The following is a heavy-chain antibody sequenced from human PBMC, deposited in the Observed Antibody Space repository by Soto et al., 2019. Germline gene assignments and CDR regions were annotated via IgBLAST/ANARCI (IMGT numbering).Heavy chain of an antibody. CDR1: GFTFSTYS. CDR2: ISYDGSNK. Sequence: QVQLVDSGGGVVQPGRSLRLSCAASGFTFSTYSMHWVRQAPGKGLEWVAVISYDGSNKYYADSVKGRFTISRDNSKNTLYLQMNSLRAEDTAVYYCARDLHTTERRNYYDSIPAGYWGQGTLVTVSS. V-gene: IGHV3-30-3*01. J-gene: IGHJ4*02. D-gene: IGHD3-22*01. CDR3: ARDLHTTERRNYYDSIPAGY.